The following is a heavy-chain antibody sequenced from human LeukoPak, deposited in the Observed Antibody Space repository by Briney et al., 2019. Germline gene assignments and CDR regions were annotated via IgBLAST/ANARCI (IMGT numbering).Heavy chain of an antibody. D-gene: IGHD3-3*01. CDR1: GGSISSSSYY. CDR2: IYYSGST. J-gene: IGHJ4*02. Sequence: SETLSLTCTVSGGSISSSSYYWGWIRQPPGKGLEWIGSIYYSGSTYYNPSLKSRVTMSVDTSKNQFSLKLSSVTAADTAVYYCARGVYDFWTDWGQGTLVTVSS. CDR3: ARGVYDFWTD. V-gene: IGHV4-39*07.